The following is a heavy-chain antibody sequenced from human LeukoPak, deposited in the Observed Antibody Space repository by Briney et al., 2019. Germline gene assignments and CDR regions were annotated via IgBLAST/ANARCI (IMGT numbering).Heavy chain of an antibody. J-gene: IGHJ6*02. Sequence: SETLSLTCTVSGGSISSYYWSWIRQPAGKGLEWIGRIYTSGSTNYNPSLKSRVTMSVDTSKNQFSLKLSSVTAADTAVYYCAGMNSDPPYGDYYYYGMDVWGQGTTVTVSS. CDR1: GGSISSYY. CDR3: AGMNSDPPYGDYYYYGMDV. D-gene: IGHD4-17*01. CDR2: IYTSGST. V-gene: IGHV4-4*07.